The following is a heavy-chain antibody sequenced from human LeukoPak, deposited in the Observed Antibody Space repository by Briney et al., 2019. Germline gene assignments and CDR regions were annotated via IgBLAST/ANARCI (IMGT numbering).Heavy chain of an antibody. J-gene: IGHJ5*02. D-gene: IGHD6-13*01. CDR1: GGSFSGYY. Sequence: KASVTLSLTCAVYGGSFSGYYWSWIRQPPGKGLEWIGEINHSGSTNYNPSLKSRVTISVDTFKNQFFLKLSPVTAADTAVYYCARFPAAVWFDPWGQGTLVTVSS. CDR3: ARFPAAVWFDP. V-gene: IGHV4-34*01. CDR2: INHSGST.